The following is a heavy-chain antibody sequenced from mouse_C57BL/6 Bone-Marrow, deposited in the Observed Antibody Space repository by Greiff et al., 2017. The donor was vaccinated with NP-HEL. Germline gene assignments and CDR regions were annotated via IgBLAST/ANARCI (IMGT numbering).Heavy chain of an antibody. CDR2: IDPEDGDT. J-gene: IGHJ3*01. V-gene: IGHV14-1*01. CDR1: GFNFKDYY. Sequence: EVQLVESGAELVRPGASVKLSCTASGFNFKDYYMHWVKQRPEQGLEWIGRIDPEDGDTEYDPKFKGKATMTADTSSNTAYLQLSILTSEDTAVYCCTTYGNYVGFAYWGQGTLVTVSA. CDR3: TTYGNYVGFAY. D-gene: IGHD2-1*01.